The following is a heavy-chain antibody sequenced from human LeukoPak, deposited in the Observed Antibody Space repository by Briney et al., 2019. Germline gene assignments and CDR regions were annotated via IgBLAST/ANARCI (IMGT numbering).Heavy chain of an antibody. V-gene: IGHV3-66*01. Sequence: PGGSLRLSCAASEFSVGSNYMTWVRQAPGKGLEWVSLIYSGGSTYYADSVKGRFTISRDNAKNSLYLQMNSLRAEDTAVYYCANGEVYFDYWGQGTLVTVSS. D-gene: IGHD4-17*01. CDR2: IYSGGST. J-gene: IGHJ4*02. CDR1: EFSVGSNY. CDR3: ANGEVYFDY.